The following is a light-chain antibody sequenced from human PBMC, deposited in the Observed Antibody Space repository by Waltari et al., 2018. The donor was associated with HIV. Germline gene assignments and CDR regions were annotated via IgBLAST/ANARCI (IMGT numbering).Light chain of an antibody. J-gene: IGLJ2*01. CDR3: SSYTSSSTLV. V-gene: IGLV2-14*03. CDR1: SSDVGGYNY. Sequence: QSALTQPASVSGSPGQSITIYCTGTSSDVGGYNYVSWYQQHPGKAPKLMTYDVSNRPSGVSNRFSGSKSGNTASLTISGLQAEDEADYYCSSYTSSSTLVFGGGTKLTVL. CDR2: DVS.